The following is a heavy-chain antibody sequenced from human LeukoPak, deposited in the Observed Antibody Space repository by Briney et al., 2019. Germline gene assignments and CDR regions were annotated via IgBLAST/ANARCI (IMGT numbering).Heavy chain of an antibody. V-gene: IGHV3-30*02. CDR2: IRLDGSNT. J-gene: IGHJ4*02. CDR3: AKEEGSSCSFDY. Sequence: PGGSLRLSCAASGFAFSTYGMHWVRRAPGKGLGWVAFIRLDGSNTKYADSVKGRFTISRDNSKNTLYLQMNSLRAEDTAVYYCAKEEGSSCSFDYWGQGTLVTVSS. CDR1: GFAFSTYG. D-gene: IGHD6-13*01.